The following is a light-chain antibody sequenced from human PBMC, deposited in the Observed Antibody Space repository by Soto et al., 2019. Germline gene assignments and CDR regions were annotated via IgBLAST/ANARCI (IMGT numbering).Light chain of an antibody. CDR1: QTVLYSSNNKNY. Sequence: DIVMTQSPDSLAVSLGERATINCKSSQTVLYSSNNKNYLAWYQQKPGQHPKLLIYWASTRESGVPVRISRSGYGTYFTLTCSSLQGENVSVYYCQQYYSTPLTFGGGTKVEIK. CDR2: WAS. J-gene: IGKJ4*01. CDR3: QQYYSTPLT. V-gene: IGKV4-1*01.